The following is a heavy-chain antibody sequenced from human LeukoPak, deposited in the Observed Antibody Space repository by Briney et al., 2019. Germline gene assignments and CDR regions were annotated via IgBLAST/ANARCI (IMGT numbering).Heavy chain of an antibody. CDR3: AKDWNYGY. D-gene: IGHD1-7*01. CDR2: IGGRDGGT. V-gene: IGHV3-23*01. Sequence: PGASLRLSCAASGFIFSNYAMSWVRQAPGKGLEWVSAIGGRDGGTYYADSVKGRFTISRDNSKNTLYLQMNSLRAEDTAVYYCAKDWNYGYWGQGTLVTVSS. J-gene: IGHJ4*02. CDR1: GFIFSNYA.